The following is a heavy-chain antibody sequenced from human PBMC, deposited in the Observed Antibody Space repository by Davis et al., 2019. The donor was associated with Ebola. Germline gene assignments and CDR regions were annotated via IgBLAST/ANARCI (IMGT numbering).Heavy chain of an antibody. Sequence: SETLSLTCTVSGGSISSYYWTWIRQPPGKGLEYIGYIHYSGSSDYNASLESRVTISVETSKNQFSLKLSSVTSADKAVYYCSRGLRPFDYWGQGALVTVSS. CDR1: GGSISSYY. CDR2: IHYSGSS. V-gene: IGHV4-59*01. CDR3: SRGLRPFDY. J-gene: IGHJ4*02.